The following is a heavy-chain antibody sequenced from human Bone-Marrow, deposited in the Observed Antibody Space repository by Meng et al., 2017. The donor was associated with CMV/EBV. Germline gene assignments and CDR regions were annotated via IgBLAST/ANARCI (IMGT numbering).Heavy chain of an antibody. J-gene: IGHJ4*02. D-gene: IGHD2-2*03. CDR3: TRTWIDSFTPDFDY. CDR1: GTTSGGNC. CDR2: LKPKSAST. Sequence: QQLVSARQCTKAGATPKLSSQPSGTTSGGNCWSWGAHGPGQGHEWTGRLKPKSASTDYVEKFQGSVTMTRNTSNTIVYMELSRLTANDTAVYYGTRTWIDSFTPDFDYWGQGSLVTVFS. V-gene: IGHV1-2*06.